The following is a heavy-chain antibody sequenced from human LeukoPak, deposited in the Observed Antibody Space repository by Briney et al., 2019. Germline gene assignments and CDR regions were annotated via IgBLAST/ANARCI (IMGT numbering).Heavy chain of an antibody. CDR2: IYTSGST. J-gene: IGHJ4*02. Sequence: PSETLFHTCTVAGGSISSYYWSWIRQLAGKGLEWIGRIYTSGSTNYNPSLKSRVTMSVDTSKSQFSLKLSSVTAADTAVYYCAREGTLSNPLDYWGQGTLVTVSS. D-gene: IGHD3-10*01. V-gene: IGHV4-4*07. CDR1: GGSISSYY. CDR3: AREGTLSNPLDY.